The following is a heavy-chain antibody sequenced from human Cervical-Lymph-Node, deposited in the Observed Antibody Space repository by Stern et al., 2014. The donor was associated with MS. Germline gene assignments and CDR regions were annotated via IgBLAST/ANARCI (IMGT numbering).Heavy chain of an antibody. CDR2: IYPGDSDT. Sequence: VQLVQSGAEVKKPRDSLKISCKGSGYTFSKNWIAWVRQMPGKGLEWMGIIYPGDSDTRNSPSFQGQVTMSADTSINTAYPPWNSLKASDPAIYYWARPPPRRSSNDPNFGLDVWGQGTTVTVSS. J-gene: IGHJ6*02. D-gene: IGHD6-6*01. CDR3: ARPPPRRSSNDPNFGLDV. CDR1: GYTFSKNW. V-gene: IGHV5-51*03.